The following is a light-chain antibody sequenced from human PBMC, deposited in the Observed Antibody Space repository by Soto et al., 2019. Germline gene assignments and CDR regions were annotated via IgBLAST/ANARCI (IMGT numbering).Light chain of an antibody. J-gene: IGKJ5*01. CDR1: QSVSSY. Sequence: DIVLTQSPATLSLSPGDRATLTCRASQSVSSYLAWYQQKPGQAPRLLIYDASNRATGIPARFSGSGSGTDFTLTIGSLEPEDFAVYYCQQRSNWPITFGQGTRLEIK. CDR3: QQRSNWPIT. CDR2: DAS. V-gene: IGKV3-11*01.